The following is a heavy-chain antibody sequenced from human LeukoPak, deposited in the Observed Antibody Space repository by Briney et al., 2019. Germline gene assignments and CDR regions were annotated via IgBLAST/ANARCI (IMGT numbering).Heavy chain of an antibody. V-gene: IGHV3-23*01. CDR1: GFTFTGHT. Sequence: PGGSLRLSCATSGFTFTGHTMTWFRQAPGKGLEWVSIIGGRDDRTYYADYVEGRFAIYRDTSKNILYLQMNSLRAEDTAVYYCAKDPNPLYDLWSGYKWGQGTLVTVSS. CDR3: AKDPNPLYDLWSGYK. CDR2: IGGRDDRT. D-gene: IGHD3-3*01. J-gene: IGHJ4*02.